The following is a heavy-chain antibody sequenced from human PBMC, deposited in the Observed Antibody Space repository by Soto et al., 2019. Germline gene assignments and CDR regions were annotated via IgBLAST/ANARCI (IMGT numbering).Heavy chain of an antibody. CDR2: MNPNSGNT. CDR1: GYTFTSYD. V-gene: IGHV1-8*01. D-gene: IGHD1-26*01. Sequence: QVQLVQSGAEVKKPGASVKVSCKTSGYTFTSYDINWVRQATGQGLEWMGWMNPNSGNTAYAQKFQGRVTMTRNTSISTDYMELSSLRSDYTAVYYCARERSSGAFDIWGQGTMVTVSS. J-gene: IGHJ3*02. CDR3: ARERSSGAFDI.